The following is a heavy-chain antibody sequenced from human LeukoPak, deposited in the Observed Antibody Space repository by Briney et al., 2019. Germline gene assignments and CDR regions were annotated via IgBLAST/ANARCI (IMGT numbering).Heavy chain of an antibody. J-gene: IGHJ4*02. D-gene: IGHD2-2*01. CDR1: GFTFSSYA. CDR3: AKDGVPATAPSDY. CDR2: ISGSGGSI. Sequence: GGSLRLSCAASGFTFSSYAMSWVRQAPGKGLQWVSAISGSGGSIYYADSVKGRFTISRDNSKNTLYLQMNSLRAEDTAVYYCAKDGVPATAPSDYWGQGTLVTVSS. V-gene: IGHV3-23*01.